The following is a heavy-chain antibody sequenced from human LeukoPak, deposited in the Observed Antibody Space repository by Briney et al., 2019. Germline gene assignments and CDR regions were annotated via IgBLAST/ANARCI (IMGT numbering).Heavy chain of an antibody. Sequence: GGSLRLSCAASGFTFTDYYMSWIRQAPGKGLEWVSYITNSGTTIYYADSVKGRFTISRDNAKNSLYLQMNSLRAEDTAVYYCAREEQLGEVAEWGQGTLVTVSS. J-gene: IGHJ4*02. CDR2: ITNSGTTI. CDR3: AREEQLGEVAE. V-gene: IGHV3-11*01. CDR1: GFTFTDYY. D-gene: IGHD6-13*01.